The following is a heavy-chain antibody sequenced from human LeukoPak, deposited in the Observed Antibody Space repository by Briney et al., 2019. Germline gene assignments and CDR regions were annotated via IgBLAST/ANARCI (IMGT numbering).Heavy chain of an antibody. D-gene: IGHD5-12*01. CDR3: AKGRGYRDWIGY. Sequence: GGSLRLSCAASGFTFSSYGMSWVRQAPGKGLEWVSAISGSGGSTYYADSVKGRFTISRDNSKNTLYLQMNSLRAEDTAVYYCAKGRGYRDWIGYWGQGTLVTVSS. J-gene: IGHJ4*02. CDR1: GFTFSSYG. CDR2: ISGSGGST. V-gene: IGHV3-23*01.